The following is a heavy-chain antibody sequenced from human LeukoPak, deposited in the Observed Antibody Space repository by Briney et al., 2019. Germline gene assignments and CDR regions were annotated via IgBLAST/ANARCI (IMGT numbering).Heavy chain of an antibody. V-gene: IGHV3-11*04. D-gene: IGHD3-3*01. CDR2: ISSSGSTI. CDR3: ARDQTYYDFWSGYYPNWHDY. J-gene: IGHJ4*02. CDR1: GFTFSDYY. Sequence: GGSLRLSCAASGFTFSDYYMSWIRQAPGKGLEWVSYISSSGSTIYYADSVKGRFTISRDNAKNSLYLQMNGLRAEDTAVYYCARDQTYYDFWSGYYPNWHDYWGQGTLVTVSS.